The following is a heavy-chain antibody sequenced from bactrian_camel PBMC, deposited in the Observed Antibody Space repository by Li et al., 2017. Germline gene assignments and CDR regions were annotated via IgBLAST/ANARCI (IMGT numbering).Heavy chain of an antibody. CDR2: ISSRGGVT. D-gene: IGHD3*01. V-gene: IGHV3-2*01. J-gene: IGHJ4*01. CDR3: ATDPVGVS. Sequence: VQLVESGGGSVQAGGSLRLSCAGYTYNRHCMGWFRQASGKGVEWVASISSRGGVTYYAQSVKGRFTISRDNAKNTLYLQMDSLLPEDTALYSCATDPVGVSRGQGTQVTVS. CDR1: GYTYNRHC.